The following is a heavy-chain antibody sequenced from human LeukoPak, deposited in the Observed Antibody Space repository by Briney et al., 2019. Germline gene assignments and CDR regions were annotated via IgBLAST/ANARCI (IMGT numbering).Heavy chain of an antibody. CDR1: GFTFSSYG. CDR3: AKGYYGSGSFDY. CDR2: ISYDGSNK. Sequence: GGSLRLSCAASGFTFSSYGMHWVRQAPGKGLEWVAVISYDGSNKYYADSVKGRFTISRDNSKNTLYLQMNSLRAEDTAVYYCAKGYYGSGSFDYWGQGTLVTVSP. D-gene: IGHD3-10*01. J-gene: IGHJ4*02. V-gene: IGHV3-30*18.